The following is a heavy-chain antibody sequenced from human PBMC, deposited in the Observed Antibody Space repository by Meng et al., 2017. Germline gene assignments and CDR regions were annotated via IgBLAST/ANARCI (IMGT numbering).Heavy chain of an antibody. D-gene: IGHD3-22*01. CDR2: INPNSGGT. Sequence: VELVESGAEVEKAGGSVEVSCKASGYTFTGYYMHWVRQAPGQGLEWMGRINPNSGGTNYAQKFQGRVTMTRDTSISTAYMELSRLRSDDTAVYYCARGTKYYYDSSGYYLVWGQGTLVTVSS. V-gene: IGHV1-2*06. CDR3: ARGTKYYYDSSGYYLV. CDR1: GYTFTGYY. J-gene: IGHJ4*02.